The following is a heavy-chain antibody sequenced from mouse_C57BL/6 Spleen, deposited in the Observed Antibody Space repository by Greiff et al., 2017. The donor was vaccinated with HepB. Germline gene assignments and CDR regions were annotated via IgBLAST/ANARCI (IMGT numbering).Heavy chain of an antibody. Sequence: QVQLKQPGAELVKPGASVKMSCKASGYTFTSYWITWVKQRPGQGLEWIGDIYPGSGSTNYNEKFKSKATLTVDTSSSTAYMQLSSLTSEDSAVYYCARGRGNYRYFDVWGTGTTVTVSS. J-gene: IGHJ1*03. CDR1: GYTFTSYW. D-gene: IGHD2-1*01. CDR2: IYPGSGST. CDR3: ARGRGNYRYFDV. V-gene: IGHV1-55*01.